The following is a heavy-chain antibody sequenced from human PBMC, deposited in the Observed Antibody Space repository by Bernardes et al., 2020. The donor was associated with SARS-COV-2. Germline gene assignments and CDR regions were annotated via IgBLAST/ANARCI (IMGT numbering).Heavy chain of an antibody. D-gene: IGHD1-26*01. Sequence: ASVKVSCKASGYTFTGYYMHWVRQAPGQGLEWMGWIIPHSGGANYAQQFQGRVTMTSDTSISTAYMELSRLTSDDTAVYYCAREGGSYFDYWGQGTLVTVSS. CDR2: IIPHSGGA. V-gene: IGHV1-2*02. CDR1: GYTFTGYY. CDR3: AREGGSYFDY. J-gene: IGHJ4*02.